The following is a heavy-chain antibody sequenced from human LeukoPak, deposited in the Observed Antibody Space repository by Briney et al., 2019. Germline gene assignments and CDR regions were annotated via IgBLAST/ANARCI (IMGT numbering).Heavy chain of an antibody. CDR1: GFTFSSYT. D-gene: IGHD2-2*01. CDR2: ISSSSSYM. J-gene: IGHJ4*02. Sequence: GGSLRLSCAASGFTFSSYTMNWVRQAPGKGLEWVSSISSSSSYMYYADSVKGRFTISRDNAKNSLDLQMNSLRDEDTAVYYCARPSRSTGPAYWGQGTLVTVSS. CDR3: ARPSRSTGPAY. V-gene: IGHV3-21*01.